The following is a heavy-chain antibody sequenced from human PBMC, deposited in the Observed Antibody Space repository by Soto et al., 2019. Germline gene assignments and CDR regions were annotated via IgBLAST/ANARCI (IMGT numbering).Heavy chain of an antibody. V-gene: IGHV4-59*08. Sequence: QVQLQESGPGLVKPSETLSLTCTVSGGSISSYYWSWIRQPPGKGLEWIGYIYYSGSTNYNPSLKSRVTISVDPSKTQFSLKLSPVTAPDTAVYYCARRYGSCFDIWGQGTMVTVSS. CDR2: IYYSGST. CDR1: GGSISSYY. D-gene: IGHD3-10*01. CDR3: ARRYGSCFDI. J-gene: IGHJ3*02.